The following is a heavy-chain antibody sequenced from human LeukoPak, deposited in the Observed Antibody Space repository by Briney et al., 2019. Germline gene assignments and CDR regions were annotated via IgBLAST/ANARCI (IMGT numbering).Heavy chain of an antibody. CDR3: AREIDTAMALYYYYYYMDV. J-gene: IGHJ6*03. CDR2: TSSSDPGT. D-gene: IGHD5-18*01. Sequence: GGSLRLSCAASGFPLSSYAMSWVRQASGKGLEWVSATSSSDPGTYYADSVRGRFTISRDNSKNTLYLQLNSLRVEDAGVYYCAREIDTAMALYYYYYYMDVWGKGTTVTVSS. CDR1: GFPLSSYA. V-gene: IGHV3-23*01.